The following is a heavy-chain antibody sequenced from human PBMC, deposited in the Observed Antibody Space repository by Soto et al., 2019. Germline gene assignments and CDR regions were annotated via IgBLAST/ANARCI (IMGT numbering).Heavy chain of an antibody. J-gene: IGHJ6*02. Sequence: GASVKVSCKASGYTFTSYGISWVRQAPGQGLEWMGWISAYNGSTNYAQKLQGRVTMTTDTSTSTAYMELRSRRSDNTAVYYCARAQYCSGGSCRFIPRVQGKFYYYGMDVWGQGNTVTVSS. D-gene: IGHD2-15*01. CDR3: ARAQYCSGGSCRFIPRVQGKFYYYGMDV. CDR1: GYTFTSYG. V-gene: IGHV1-18*04. CDR2: ISAYNGST.